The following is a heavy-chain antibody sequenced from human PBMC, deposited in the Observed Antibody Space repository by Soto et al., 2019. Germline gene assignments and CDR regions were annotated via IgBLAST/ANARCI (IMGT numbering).Heavy chain of an antibody. Sequence: PGGSLRLSCAASGFTFSNAWMSWVRQAPGKGLEWVGRIKSKTDGGTTDYAAPVKGRFTISRDDSKNTLYLQMNSLKTEDTAVYYCTTVSIRTIAARPIDYWGQGTLVTVSS. CDR2: IKSKTDGGTT. CDR3: TTVSIRTIAARPIDY. V-gene: IGHV3-15*01. J-gene: IGHJ4*02. CDR1: GFTFSNAW. D-gene: IGHD6-6*01.